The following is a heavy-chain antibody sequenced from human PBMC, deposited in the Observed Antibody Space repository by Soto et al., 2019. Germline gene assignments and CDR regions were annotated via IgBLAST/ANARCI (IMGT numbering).Heavy chain of an antibody. Sequence: PSETLSLTCAVYGGSFSGYYWSWIRQPPGKGLEWIGEINHSGSTNYNPSLKSRVTISVDTSKNQFSLKLSSVTAADTAVYYCARGKRGLDQAARYYYYGMDVWGQGTTVTVSS. D-gene: IGHD3-16*01. CDR3: ARGKRGLDQAARYYYYGMDV. J-gene: IGHJ6*02. CDR1: GGSFSGYY. V-gene: IGHV4-34*01. CDR2: INHSGST.